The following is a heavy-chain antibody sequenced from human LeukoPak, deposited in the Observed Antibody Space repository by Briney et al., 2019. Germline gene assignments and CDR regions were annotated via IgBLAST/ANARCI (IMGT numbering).Heavy chain of an antibody. Sequence: ASVKVSCKTSGYSFISYYMYWVRQAPGQGLEWMGKINPSNDSTTYAQKFQGRITMTGDTSTSTIYMEMSSLRSEDTAVYYCATTLGGGGIDYWGQGTLVTVSS. V-gene: IGHV1-46*01. J-gene: IGHJ4*02. CDR2: INPSNDST. CDR1: GYSFISYY. D-gene: IGHD1-26*01. CDR3: ATTLGGGGIDY.